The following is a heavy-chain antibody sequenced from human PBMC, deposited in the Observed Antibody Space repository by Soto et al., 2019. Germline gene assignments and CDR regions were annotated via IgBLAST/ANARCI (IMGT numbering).Heavy chain of an antibody. CDR1: GGSISSSSYY. CDR3: ARRGGVGATTYDY. D-gene: IGHD1-26*01. Sequence: PSETLSLTCTVSGGSISSSSYYLGWIRQPPGKGLEWIGTIYYSGSTYYNPSLKSRVTISVDTSKNQFSLKLSSVTAADTAVYYCARRGGVGATTYDYWGQGTLVTVSS. J-gene: IGHJ4*02. V-gene: IGHV4-39*01. CDR2: IYYSGST.